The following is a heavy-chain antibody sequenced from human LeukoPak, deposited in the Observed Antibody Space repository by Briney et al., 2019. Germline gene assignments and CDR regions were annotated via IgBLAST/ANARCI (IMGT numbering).Heavy chain of an antibody. Sequence: SVKVSCKTSGGTFSSYAISWVRQAPGQGLEWVGGIVPIFGTANYAQKFQGRVTITADESTSTAYMELRSLRSEDTAVYYCARERDRGVQDYWGQGTLVTVSS. CDR3: ARERDRGVQDY. CDR2: IVPIFGTA. D-gene: IGHD3-10*01. V-gene: IGHV1-69*01. CDR1: GGTFSSYA. J-gene: IGHJ4*02.